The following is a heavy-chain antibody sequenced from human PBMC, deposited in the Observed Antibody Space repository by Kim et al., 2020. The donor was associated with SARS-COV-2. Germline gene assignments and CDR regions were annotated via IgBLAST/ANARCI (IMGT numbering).Heavy chain of an antibody. J-gene: IGHJ4*02. CDR1: GGSISSSNW. D-gene: IGHD3-10*01. CDR3: ARNVGYYGPGSHDY. CDR2: IYHSGST. V-gene: IGHV4-4*02. Sequence: SETLSLTCAVSGGSISSSNWCSWVRQPPGKRLEWIGEIYHSGSTNYNPSLKSRATISVDKSKNQFSLKLSSVTAADTAVYYCARNVGYYGPGSHDYWGQGTLVTVSS.